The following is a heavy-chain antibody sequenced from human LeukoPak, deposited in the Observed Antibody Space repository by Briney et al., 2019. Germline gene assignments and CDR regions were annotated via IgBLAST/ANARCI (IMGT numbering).Heavy chain of an antibody. CDR3: ASGGYSDYYFDY. Sequence: PGGSLRLSCAASGFTFSTYGMNWVRQAPGKGLEWVSSISSSSSYIYYAGSVKGRFTISRDNAKNSLYLQMNSLRADDTAVYYCASGGYSDYYFDYWGQGTLVTVSS. CDR1: GFTFSTYG. CDR2: ISSSSSYI. J-gene: IGHJ4*02. D-gene: IGHD5-12*01. V-gene: IGHV3-21*01.